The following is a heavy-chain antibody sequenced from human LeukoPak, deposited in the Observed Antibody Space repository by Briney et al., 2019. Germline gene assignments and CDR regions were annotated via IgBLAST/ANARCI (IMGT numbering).Heavy chain of an antibody. J-gene: IGHJ3*02. CDR3: ARPISGSYPHDAFDI. Sequence: ASVKVSCKASGYTFTGYYMHWVRQAPGQGLEWMGWINPNSGGTNYAQKFQGRDTMTRDTSISTAYMELSRLRSDDTAVYYCARPISGSYPHDAFDIWGQGTMVTVSS. CDR2: INPNSGGT. D-gene: IGHD1-26*01. V-gene: IGHV1-2*02. CDR1: GYTFTGYY.